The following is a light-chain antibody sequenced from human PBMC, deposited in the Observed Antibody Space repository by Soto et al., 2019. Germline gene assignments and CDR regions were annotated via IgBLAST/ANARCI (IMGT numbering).Light chain of an antibody. J-gene: IGKJ1*01. CDR2: GAS. CDR1: QSVSNY. CDR3: QQYDNWPPWT. V-gene: IGKV3-15*01. Sequence: EIVLKQSHATLSLSPGERATLSCRSSQSVSNYLAWYQQKPGQAPRLLIYGASTRATGIPARFSGSGSGTEFSLTISSLQSEDFAAYYCQQYDNWPPWTFGQGTKV.